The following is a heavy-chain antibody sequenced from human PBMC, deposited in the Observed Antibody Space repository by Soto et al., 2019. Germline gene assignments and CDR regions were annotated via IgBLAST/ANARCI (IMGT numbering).Heavy chain of an antibody. J-gene: IGHJ1*01. CDR3: VKPPGYYYDSSGYSHE. V-gene: IGHV3-64D*06. Sequence: GGSLRLARSASRFTFSSYAMHWVRQAQGKVLEYGSAISDNGGRTYYADSVKGRFTISRDNSQNTLYLQMSSLRHEDTAVYYCVKPPGYYYDSSGYSHEWGQGTMVTVSS. CDR1: RFTFSSYA. CDR2: ISDNGGRT. D-gene: IGHD3-22*01.